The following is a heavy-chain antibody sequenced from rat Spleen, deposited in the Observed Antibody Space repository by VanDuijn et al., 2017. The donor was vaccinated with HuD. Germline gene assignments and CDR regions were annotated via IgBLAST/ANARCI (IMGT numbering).Heavy chain of an antibody. D-gene: IGHD1-12*02. CDR2: ISYDVGST. Sequence: EVQLVESGGGLVQPGRSMKLSCAASGFTFSDYGMAWVLQAPTKGLEWVASISYDVGSTYYRDSVKGRFTISRDNAKSTLYLQMDSLRSGDTATYYCSRHRLYYLDGNYYHSRVMDAWGQGVSVTVSS. V-gene: IGHV5-25*01. CDR1: GFTFSDYG. CDR3: SRHRLYYLDGNYYHSRVMDA. J-gene: IGHJ4*01.